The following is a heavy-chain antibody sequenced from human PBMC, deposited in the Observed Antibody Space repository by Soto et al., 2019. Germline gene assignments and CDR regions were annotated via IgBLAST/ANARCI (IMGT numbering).Heavy chain of an antibody. CDR1: GFTVSSNY. CDR2: IYSGGST. D-gene: IGHD5-12*01. CDR3: ARDLEMATSDYYYYYGMDV. V-gene: IGHV3-53*01. Sequence: EVQLVESGGGLIQPGGSLRLSCAASGFTVSSNYMSWVRQAPGKGLEWVSVIYSGGSTYYADSVKGRFTISRDNSKNTLYLQMNSLRAEDTAVYYCARDLEMATSDYYYYYGMDVWGQGTTVTVSS. J-gene: IGHJ6*02.